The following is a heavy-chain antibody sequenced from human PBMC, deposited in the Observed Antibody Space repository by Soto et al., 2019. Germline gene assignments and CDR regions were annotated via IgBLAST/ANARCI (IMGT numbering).Heavy chain of an antibody. CDR3: ARGMGAENTFYYYYGMDV. Sequence: SETLSLTCAVYGGSFSGYYWSWIRQPPGKGLEWIGEINHRGSTKYNPSLKSRVTISVDTSKKQFSLNLNSVTAADTAVYYCARGMGAENTFYYYYGMDVWGLGTTVT. CDR2: INHRGST. V-gene: IGHV4-34*01. J-gene: IGHJ6*02. CDR1: GGSFSGYY. D-gene: IGHD3-16*01.